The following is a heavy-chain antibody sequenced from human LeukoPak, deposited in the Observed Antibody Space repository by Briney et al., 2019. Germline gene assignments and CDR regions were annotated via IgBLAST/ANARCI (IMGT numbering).Heavy chain of an antibody. CDR1: GFTFSSYS. CDR3: ARELGRGRKIDY. V-gene: IGHV3-48*04. J-gene: IGHJ4*02. Sequence: GGSLRLSCAASGFTFSSYSMIWVRQAPGKGLEWVSGISWNSGSIGYADSVKGRFTISRDNAKNSLYLQMNSLRAEDTAVYYCARELGRGRKIDYWGQGTLVTVSS. D-gene: IGHD1-1*01. CDR2: ISWNSGSI.